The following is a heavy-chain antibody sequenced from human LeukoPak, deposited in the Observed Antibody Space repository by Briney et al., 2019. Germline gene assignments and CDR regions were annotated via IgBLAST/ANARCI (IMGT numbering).Heavy chain of an antibody. CDR2: FDPEDGGT. V-gene: IGHV1-24*01. CDR1: GYTLTELS. J-gene: IGHJ4*02. Sequence: ASVKVSCKVSGYTLTELSMHWVRQAPGKGLEWMGGFDPEDGGTIYAQKFQGRVTMTEDTSTDTAYMELSSLRSEDTAVYYCATSIYGGYVPDYWGQGTLVTVSS. D-gene: IGHD5-12*01. CDR3: ATSIYGGYVPDY.